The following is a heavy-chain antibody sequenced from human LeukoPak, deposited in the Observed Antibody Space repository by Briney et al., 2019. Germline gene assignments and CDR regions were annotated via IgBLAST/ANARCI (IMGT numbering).Heavy chain of an antibody. V-gene: IGHV3-33*08. CDR1: GFTFSHYG. CDR3: AREDGRFSYGPLYYGMDV. CDR2: IWYDGSNK. J-gene: IGHJ6*02. Sequence: PGGSLRLSCAASGFTFSHYGMSWVRQAPGKGLEWVAVIWYDGSNKYYADSVKGRFTISRDNSKNTLYLQMNSLRAEDTAVYYCAREDGRFSYGPLYYGMDVWGRGTTVTVSS. D-gene: IGHD5-18*01.